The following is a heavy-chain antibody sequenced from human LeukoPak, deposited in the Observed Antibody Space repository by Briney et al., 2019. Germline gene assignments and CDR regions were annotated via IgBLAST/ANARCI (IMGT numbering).Heavy chain of an antibody. D-gene: IGHD6-13*01. CDR3: AKREYSSSWLYFDY. V-gene: IGHV3-23*01. CDR2: ISGSGGST. Sequence: GGSLRLSCAASGFTFSSYGMSWVRQAPGKGLEWVSAISGSGGSTYYADSVKGRFTISRDNSKNTLYLQMNSLRAEDTAVYYCAKREYSSSWLYFDYWGQGTLVTVSS. CDR1: GFTFSSYG. J-gene: IGHJ4*02.